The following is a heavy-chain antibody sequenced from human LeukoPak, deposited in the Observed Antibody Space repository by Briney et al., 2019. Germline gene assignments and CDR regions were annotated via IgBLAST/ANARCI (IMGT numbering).Heavy chain of an antibody. D-gene: IGHD6-19*01. CDR3: AKYGNSGWVIDN. CDR2: IYYTGAT. CDR1: GGSIGNNY. Sequence: SETLSLTCTVSGGSIGNNYWTWIRQPPGKGLEYIGYIYYTGATKYNPSLKSRVTISVDTSKSQFSLKRSSVTAADTAVYFCAKYGNSGWVIDNWGQGALVTVSS. V-gene: IGHV4-59*08. J-gene: IGHJ4*02.